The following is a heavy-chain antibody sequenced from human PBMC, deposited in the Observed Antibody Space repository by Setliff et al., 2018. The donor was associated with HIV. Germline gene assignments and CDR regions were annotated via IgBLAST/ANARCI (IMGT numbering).Heavy chain of an antibody. V-gene: IGHV3-48*01. J-gene: IGHJ6*03. CDR2: ISSKRTSI. Sequence: PGGSLRLSCETSGFTFGDFCMNWVRQAPGKGLEWISYISSKRTSIYYADSVKGRFTISRDNDRNSLYLQMNGLRAEDTAVYYCARGPTTVTNYYYYYMDGWGKGTTVTVSS. CDR3: ARGPTTVTNYYYYYMDG. D-gene: IGHD4-17*01. CDR1: GFTFGDFC.